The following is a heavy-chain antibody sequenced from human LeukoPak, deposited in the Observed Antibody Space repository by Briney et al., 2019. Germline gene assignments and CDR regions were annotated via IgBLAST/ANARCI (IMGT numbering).Heavy chain of an antibody. D-gene: IGHD5-12*01. CDR2: ISYDGSDK. Sequence: GGSLRLSCAVSGFTFSNYGMHWVRQAPGKGLEWVVLISYDGSDKYYADSVTGRFTISRDKSKSTLYLQMNSLRVEDTAVYYCAKSVWVATTAFDYWGQGTLVTVSS. CDR3: AKSVWVATTAFDY. V-gene: IGHV3-30*18. CDR1: GFTFSNYG. J-gene: IGHJ4*02.